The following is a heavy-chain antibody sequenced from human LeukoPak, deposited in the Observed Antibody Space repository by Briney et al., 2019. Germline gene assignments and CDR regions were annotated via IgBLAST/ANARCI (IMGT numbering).Heavy chain of an antibody. CDR2: INPNTGST. V-gene: IGHV1-2*02. Sequence: ASVKVSCKASGYIFTSYYMRWVRQAPGQGLEGMGWINPNTGSTNFAQKFQGRIAMMRATSITTFYMELNSLRSDDTAVYYCARSVSISPMFDYWGQGTLIPVSS. CDR1: GYIFTSYY. CDR3: ARSVSISPMFDY. J-gene: IGHJ4*02. D-gene: IGHD2-21*01.